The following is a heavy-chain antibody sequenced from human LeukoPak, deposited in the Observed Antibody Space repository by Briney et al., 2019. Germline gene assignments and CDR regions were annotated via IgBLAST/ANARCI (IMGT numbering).Heavy chain of an antibody. CDR1: GFTFSSYG. J-gene: IGHJ4*02. CDR3: AKDTTAWFGEGFDY. D-gene: IGHD3-10*01. Sequence: GGSLRLSCAASGFTFSSYGMHWVRQAPGKGLEWVAFIRYDGSNKYYADSVKGRFTISRDNAKNSLYLQMNSLRAEDMALYYCAKDTTAWFGEGFDYWGQGTLVTVSS. V-gene: IGHV3-30*02. CDR2: IRYDGSNK.